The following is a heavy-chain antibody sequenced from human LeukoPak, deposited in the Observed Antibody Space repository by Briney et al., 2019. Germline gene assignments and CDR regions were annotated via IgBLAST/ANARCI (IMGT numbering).Heavy chain of an antibody. D-gene: IGHD4-17*01. CDR1: GDSVSSGNYY. CDR3: ARVPDYGDSKVDY. V-gene: IGHV4-61*01. J-gene: IGHJ4*02. Sequence: SETLSLTCTVSGDSVSSGNYYWSWLRQPPGKGLEWIGYMYYSGSTNYNPSLKSRVTISVDTPKNQLSLKLSSVTAADTAVYYCARVPDYGDSKVDYWGQGTLVTVSS. CDR2: MYYSGST.